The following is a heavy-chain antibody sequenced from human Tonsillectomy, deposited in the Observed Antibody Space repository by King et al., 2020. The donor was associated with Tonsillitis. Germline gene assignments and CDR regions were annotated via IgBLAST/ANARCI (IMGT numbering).Heavy chain of an antibody. V-gene: IGHV3-9*01. CDR1: GFNFDDYA. Sequence: VQLVESGGGLVQPGRSLRLSCAASGFNFDDYAMHWVRQAPGKGLEWVSGISWDSGSIAYVDSVRGRFTISRDNAKNSLYLQMNSLRAEDTALYYCAKTWPLGIAVAGPFDYGGQGTLVTVSS. CDR3: AKTWPLGIAVAGPFDY. J-gene: IGHJ4*02. CDR2: ISWDSGSI. D-gene: IGHD6-19*01.